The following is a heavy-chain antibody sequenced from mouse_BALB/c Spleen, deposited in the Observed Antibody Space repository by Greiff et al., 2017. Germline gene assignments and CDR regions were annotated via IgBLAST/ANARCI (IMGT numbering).Heavy chain of an antibody. Sequence: EVKLMESGAELVKPGASVKLSCTASGFNIKDTYMHWVKQRPEQGLEWIGRIDPANGNTKYDPKFQGKATITADTSSNTAYLQLSSLTSEDTAVYYCASYDGYSMDYWGQGTSVTVSS. V-gene: IGHV14-3*02. CDR3: ASYDGYSMDY. CDR2: IDPANGNT. J-gene: IGHJ4*01. D-gene: IGHD2-3*01. CDR1: GFNIKDTY.